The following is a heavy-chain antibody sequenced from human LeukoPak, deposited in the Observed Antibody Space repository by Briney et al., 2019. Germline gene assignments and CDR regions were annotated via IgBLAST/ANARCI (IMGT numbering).Heavy chain of an antibody. Sequence: PSETLSLTCTVSGGSISSYYWSWIRQPPGKGLEWIGYIYYSGSTNYNPSLKSRVTISVDTSKNQFSLKLSSVTAADTAVYYCARESGGSYYYYYYYYMDVWGKGTTVTISS. D-gene: IGHD1-26*01. CDR2: IYYSGST. V-gene: IGHV4-59*01. CDR1: GGSISSYY. CDR3: ARESGGSYYYYYYYYMDV. J-gene: IGHJ6*03.